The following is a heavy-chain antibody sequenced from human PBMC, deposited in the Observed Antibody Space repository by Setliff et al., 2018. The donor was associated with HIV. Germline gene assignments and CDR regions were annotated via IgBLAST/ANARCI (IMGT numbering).Heavy chain of an antibody. J-gene: IGHJ4*02. CDR1: GFTFRNYW. D-gene: IGHD3-3*01. CDR3: AKDKGVGSFDY. V-gene: IGHV3-23*01. CDR2: ISGSGGST. Sequence: GGSLRLSCVASGFTFRNYWMTWVRQAPGKGLEWVSAISGSGGSTYYAGSVKGRFTISRDNSKNTLYLQMNSLRAEDTAVYYCAKDKGVGSFDYWGRGTLVTVSS.